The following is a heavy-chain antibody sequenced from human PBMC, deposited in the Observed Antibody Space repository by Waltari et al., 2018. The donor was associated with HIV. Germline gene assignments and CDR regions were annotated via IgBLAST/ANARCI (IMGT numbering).Heavy chain of an antibody. V-gene: IGHV3-9*01. J-gene: IGHJ4*02. CDR3: AKGIYGGNFDY. D-gene: IGHD4-17*01. CDR1: GFTFDDYA. Sequence: EVQLVESGGGLVQPGRSLRLSCAASGFTFDDYAMHWVRQAHGKGLEWVSGISWNSGSIGYADSVKGRFTISRDNAKNSLYLQMNSPRAEDTALYYCAKGIYGGNFDYWGQGTLVTVSS. CDR2: ISWNSGSI.